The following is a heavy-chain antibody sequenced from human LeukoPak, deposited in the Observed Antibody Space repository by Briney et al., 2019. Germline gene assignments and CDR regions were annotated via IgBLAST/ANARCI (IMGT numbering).Heavy chain of an antibody. CDR2: IYYSGST. CDR1: GGSISTSSYY. CDR3: ARQAYYDSSGYYSY. V-gene: IGHV4-39*01. D-gene: IGHD3-22*01. J-gene: IGHJ4*02. Sequence: SETLSLTCTVSGGSISTSSYYWGWIRQPPGKGLEWIGSIYYSGSTYYNPSLKSRVTISVDTSKNQFSLKLSSVTAADTAVYYCARQAYYDSSGYYSYWGQGTLVTVSS.